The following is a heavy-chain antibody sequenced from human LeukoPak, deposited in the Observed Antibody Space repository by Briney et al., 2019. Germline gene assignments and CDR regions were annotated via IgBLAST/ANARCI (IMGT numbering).Heavy chain of an antibody. J-gene: IGHJ4*02. V-gene: IGHV1-2*02. Sequence: ASVKVSCKASGYTFTGFYLHWVRQAPGQGLQWMGWINPNSGGTNYAQRFQGRVTMTRDTSISTAYMELSRLRSDDTAVYYCARGHHYGSGTYKTAYDNWGQGTLVTVSS. CDR1: GYTFTGFY. CDR3: ARGHHYGSGTYKTAYDN. D-gene: IGHD3-10*01. CDR2: INPNSGGT.